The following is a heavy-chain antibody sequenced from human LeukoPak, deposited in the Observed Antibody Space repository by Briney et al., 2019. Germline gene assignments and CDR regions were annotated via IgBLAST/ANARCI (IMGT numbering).Heavy chain of an antibody. V-gene: IGHV4-30-4*08. CDR3: ARVRQAGGIFGVVTPDDY. J-gene: IGHJ4*02. CDR1: GVSISSSGYY. Sequence: PSQTLSLTCTVSGVSISSSGYYWSWPRQPPGRGLEWIGYIYYRGSTYYNPSLKSRVTISVDTSKNQFSLKLSSVTAADTAVYYCARVRQAGGIFGVVTPDDYWGQGTLVTVSS. D-gene: IGHD3-3*01. CDR2: IYYRGST.